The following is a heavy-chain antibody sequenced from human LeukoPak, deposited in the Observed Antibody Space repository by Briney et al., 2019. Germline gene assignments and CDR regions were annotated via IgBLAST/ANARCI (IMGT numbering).Heavy chain of an antibody. Sequence: GRSLRLSCAASGFTFDDYAMHWVRQAPGKGLEWVSGISWNSGSIGYADSVKGRFTISRDNAKNSLYLRMNSLRAEDTALYYCAKGSTGYYYGMDVWGQGTTVTVSS. CDR2: ISWNSGSI. V-gene: IGHV3-9*01. J-gene: IGHJ6*02. CDR1: GFTFDDYA. CDR3: AKGSTGYYYGMDV.